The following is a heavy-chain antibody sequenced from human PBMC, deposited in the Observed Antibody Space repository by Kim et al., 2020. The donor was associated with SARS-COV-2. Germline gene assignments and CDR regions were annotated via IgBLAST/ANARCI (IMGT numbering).Heavy chain of an antibody. CDR1: GFTINKFA. J-gene: IGHJ4*02. Sequence: GGSLRLSCAASGFTINKFAMSWVRQAPGKGLEWVSLISGGGASTYYTDSVKGRFTISRDDSKSTLYLQMNGLRPDDTAVYYCAKLMASPPVGYFDYWGQG. V-gene: IGHV3-23*01. D-gene: IGHD2-8*01. CDR2: ISGGGAST. CDR3: AKLMASPPVGYFDY.